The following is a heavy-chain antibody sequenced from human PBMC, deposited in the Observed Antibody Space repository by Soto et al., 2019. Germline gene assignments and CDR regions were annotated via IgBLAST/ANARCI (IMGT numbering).Heavy chain of an antibody. Sequence: PSETLSLTCTVSGGSISSGAYYWSWIRQHPGKGLEWIGYIYYSGSTYYNPSLKSRVSISVDTSTTQFSLILSSVTAADTAVYYCARDGYKHDAFDIWGQGTMVTVSS. V-gene: IGHV4-31*03. CDR1: GGSISSGAYY. CDR3: ARDGYKHDAFDI. J-gene: IGHJ3*02. D-gene: IGHD5-12*01. CDR2: IYYSGST.